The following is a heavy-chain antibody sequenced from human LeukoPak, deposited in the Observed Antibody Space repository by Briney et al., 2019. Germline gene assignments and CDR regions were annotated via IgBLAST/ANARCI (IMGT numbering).Heavy chain of an antibody. CDR1: GFTFDDYA. CDR3: AKDISRGQWLVRYYYGMDV. J-gene: IGHJ6*02. CDR2: ISWNSGSI. D-gene: IGHD6-19*01. Sequence: GGSLRLSCAASGFTFDDYAMHWVRQAPGKGLEWVSGISWNSGSIGYADSVKDRFTISRDNAKNSLYLQMNSLRAEDTALYYCAKDISRGQWLVRYYYGMDVWGQGTTVTVSS. V-gene: IGHV3-9*01.